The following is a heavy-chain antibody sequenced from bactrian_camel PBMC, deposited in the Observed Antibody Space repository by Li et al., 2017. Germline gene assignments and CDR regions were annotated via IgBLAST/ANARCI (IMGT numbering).Heavy chain of an antibody. D-gene: IGHD6*01. Sequence: VQLVESGGGLVQPGESLRLSCVASGITFSRHDMSWVRQPPGKEVEWVAGITSLPSLFRTASYADSVKGRFTISRDNAKDTLYLQMNSLKIEDTAMYYCAAEGDETVVPVTCAPNAVADFGYWGQGTQVTVSS. V-gene: IGHV3S40*01. CDR2: ITSLPSLFRTA. CDR3: AAEGDETVVPVTCAPNAVADFGY. J-gene: IGHJ6*01. CDR1: GITFSRHD.